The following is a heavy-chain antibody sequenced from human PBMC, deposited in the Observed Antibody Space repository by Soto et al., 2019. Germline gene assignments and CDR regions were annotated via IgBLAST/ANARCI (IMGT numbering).Heavy chain of an antibody. V-gene: IGHV4-59*12. CDR1: GGSISSYY. CDR3: AREMRLLYYYYGMDV. CDR2: IYYSGST. J-gene: IGHJ6*02. Sequence: SETLSLTCTVSGGSISSYYWSWIRQPPGKGLEWIGYIYYSGSTNYNPSLKSRVTISVDKSKNQFSLKLSSVTAADTAVYYCAREMRLLYYYYGMDVWGQGTTVTVSS. D-gene: IGHD6-25*01.